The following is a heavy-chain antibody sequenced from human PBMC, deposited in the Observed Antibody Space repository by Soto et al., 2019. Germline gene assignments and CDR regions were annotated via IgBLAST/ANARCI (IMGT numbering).Heavy chain of an antibody. CDR1: GGSIISYY. D-gene: IGHD1-7*01. J-gene: IGHJ3*02. CDR2: IYYSGST. CDR3: ARGDNWNYSAFDI. V-gene: IGHV4-59*01. Sequence: TSETLSLTCTVSGGSIISYYCICIRHPPGKGLEWIGYIYYSGSTNYNPSLKSRVTISVDTSKNQFSLKLSSVTAADTAVYYCARGDNWNYSAFDIWGQGTMVTVSS.